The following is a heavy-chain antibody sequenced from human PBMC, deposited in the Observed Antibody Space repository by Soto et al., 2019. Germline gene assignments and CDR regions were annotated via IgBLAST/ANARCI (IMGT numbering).Heavy chain of an antibody. CDR1: GGTFSTYT. CDR3: TLGSWSAETFDI. J-gene: IGHJ3*02. Sequence: QVQLVQSGAEVKKPGSSVKVSCKASGGTFSTYTIIWVRQAPGQGLECMGRIVPMLDITNSAQRFQGRVTITEDKYKSPAYLKLSSLRSEDTAVYYCTLGSWSAETFDIWGRGTMVTVSS. D-gene: IGHD6-13*01. V-gene: IGHV1-69*02. CDR2: IVPMLDIT.